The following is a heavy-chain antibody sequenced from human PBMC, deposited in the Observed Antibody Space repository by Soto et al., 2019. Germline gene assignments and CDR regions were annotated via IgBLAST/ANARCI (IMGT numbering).Heavy chain of an antibody. V-gene: IGHV3-30*18. Sequence: QVQLVESGGGVVQPGRSLRLSCAASGFTFSSYSMHWVRQAPGKGLEWVAVISYDGSNKYYADSVKGRFTISRDNSKNPLYLQMTSMRAEDTAVYYCAKLYPRNLRSSLDVDYGMDVWGQGTTVTVSS. J-gene: IGHJ6*02. CDR2: ISYDGSNK. CDR1: GFTFSSYS. D-gene: IGHD6-13*01. CDR3: AKLYPRNLRSSLDVDYGMDV.